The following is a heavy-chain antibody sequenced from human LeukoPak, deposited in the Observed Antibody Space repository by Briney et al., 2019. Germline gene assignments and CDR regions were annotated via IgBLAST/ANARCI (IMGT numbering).Heavy chain of an antibody. V-gene: IGHV1-18*01. Sequence: GASVKVSCQASGFSFTTKNSISWVRQAPGQGFEWMGWIKGTNDNTNYAQKFQGRVTMTTDTSTSTAYMELRSLRSDDTAVYYCARDLHWESCDRSTCSGLYYFDYWGQGTLVTVSP. CDR1: GFSFTTKNS. D-gene: IGHD3-16*01. J-gene: IGHJ4*02. CDR3: ARDLHWESCDRSTCSGLYYFDY. CDR2: IKGTNDNT.